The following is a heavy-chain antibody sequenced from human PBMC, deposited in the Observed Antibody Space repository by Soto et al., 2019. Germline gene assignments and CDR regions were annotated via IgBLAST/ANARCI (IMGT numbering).Heavy chain of an antibody. D-gene: IGHD3-16*02. J-gene: IGHJ6*02. CDR2: INAGNGNT. Sequence: ASVKVSCKASGYTFTSYAMHWVRQAPGQRLEWMGWINAGNGNTKYSQKFQGRVTITRDTSASTAYMELSSLRSEDTAVYYCARVSIVNFGMDVCGQGNTVTVYS. CDR1: GYTFTSYA. CDR3: ARVSIVNFGMDV. V-gene: IGHV1-3*01.